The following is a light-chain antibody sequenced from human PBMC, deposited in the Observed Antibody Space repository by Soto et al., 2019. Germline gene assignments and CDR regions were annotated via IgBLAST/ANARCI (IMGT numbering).Light chain of an antibody. CDR2: DAV. J-gene: IGKJ4*01. V-gene: IGKV3-11*01. Sequence: EVILTQFPATLSMSPGESATLSCMALENIRTSLAWYQHRPGQPHRLLIYDAVNIATGIPPRFSGGGSETDFTLTSSGLEPEDFAVYYCQQRASWPPFTFGGGTKVEIK. CDR1: ENIRTS. CDR3: QQRASWPPFT.